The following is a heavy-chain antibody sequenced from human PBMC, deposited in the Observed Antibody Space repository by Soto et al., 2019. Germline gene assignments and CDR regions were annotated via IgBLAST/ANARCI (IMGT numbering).Heavy chain of an antibody. CDR3: VRDDVGVGIDY. D-gene: IGHD2-8*01. V-gene: IGHV3-74*03. J-gene: IGHJ4*02. Sequence: LRLSCAASGFTFSSYWMHWVRQAPGKGLVWVSHIDSDGNSTTYADSVKGRFTISRDNAKNTVYLQMNSLRAEDTAVYYCVRDDVGVGIDYWGLGTLVTVSS. CDR1: GFTFSSYW. CDR2: IDSDGNST.